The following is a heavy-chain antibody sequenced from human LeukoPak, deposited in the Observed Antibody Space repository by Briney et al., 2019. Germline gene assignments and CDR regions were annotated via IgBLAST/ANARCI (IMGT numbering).Heavy chain of an antibody. J-gene: IGHJ4*02. CDR1: GFTFSSYW. CDR2: IKQDGSEK. CDR3: ARDSQTSMIVVVTRPFDY. Sequence: PGGSLRLSCAASGFTFSSYWMSWVRQAPGKGLEWVANIKQDGSEKYYVDSVKGRFTISRDNAKNSLYLQMNSLRAEDTAVYYCARDSQTSMIVVVTRPFDYWGQGTLVTVSS. D-gene: IGHD3-22*01. V-gene: IGHV3-7*01.